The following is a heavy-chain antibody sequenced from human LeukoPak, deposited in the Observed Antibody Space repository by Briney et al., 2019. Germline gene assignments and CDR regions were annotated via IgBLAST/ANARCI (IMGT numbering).Heavy chain of an antibody. Sequence: ASVKVSCKASGYTFTSYDINWVRQATGQGLEWMGWMNPNSGNTGYAQKFQGRVTMTRNTSISTAYMELSSLRSEDTAVYHCARMRRYYDSSGYYYVLYYFDYWGQGTLVTVSS. CDR1: GYTFTSYD. D-gene: IGHD3-22*01. V-gene: IGHV1-8*01. CDR2: MNPNSGNT. CDR3: ARMRRYYDSSGYYYVLYYFDY. J-gene: IGHJ4*02.